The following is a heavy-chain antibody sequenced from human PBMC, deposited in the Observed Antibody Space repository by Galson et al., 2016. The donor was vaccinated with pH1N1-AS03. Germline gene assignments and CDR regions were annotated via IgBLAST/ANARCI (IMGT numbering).Heavy chain of an antibody. D-gene: IGHD3-3*01. J-gene: IGHJ4*02. CDR1: GFVFSTSA. V-gene: IGHV3-30*02. CDR2: IRYDESIK. Sequence: SLRLSCAASGFVFSTSAIHWVRQSPGKGLEWVAFIRYDESIKNYGDSVKGRFTISRDNSKKTVDLEMNSLRPEDSAVYYCVKGGGYSHGFLEYYFDSWGQGSLVTVSP. CDR3: VKGGGYSHGFLEYYFDS.